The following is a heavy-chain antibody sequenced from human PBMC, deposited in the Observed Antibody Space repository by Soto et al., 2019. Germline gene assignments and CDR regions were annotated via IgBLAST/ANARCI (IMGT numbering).Heavy chain of an antibody. V-gene: IGHV3-23*01. Sequence: GGSLRLSCAASGFTFSSYAMSWVRQAPGKGLEWVSAISGSGGITYYADSVKGRFTISRDNFKNTLYLQMNSLRAVDTFVYYCAKGTRIAAAGAFDYWGQGTLVTVSS. D-gene: IGHD6-13*01. J-gene: IGHJ4*02. CDR2: ISGSGGIT. CDR1: GFTFSSYA. CDR3: AKGTRIAAAGAFDY.